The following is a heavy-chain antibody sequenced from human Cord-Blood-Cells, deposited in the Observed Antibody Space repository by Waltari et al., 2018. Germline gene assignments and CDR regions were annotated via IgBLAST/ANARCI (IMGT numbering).Heavy chain of an antibody. CDR2: IYYSGST. CDR3: ARGGTAMVIDY. J-gene: IGHJ4*02. Sequence: QVQLQASGTGLVKPSETLSLNCTVSGGSISSYYWTWIRQPPGKGLEWIGYIYYSGSTNYNPSLKSRVTISVYTSKNQFSLKLSSVTAADTAVYYCARGGTAMVIDYWGQGTLVTVSS. CDR1: GGSISSYY. V-gene: IGHV4-59*01. D-gene: IGHD5-18*01.